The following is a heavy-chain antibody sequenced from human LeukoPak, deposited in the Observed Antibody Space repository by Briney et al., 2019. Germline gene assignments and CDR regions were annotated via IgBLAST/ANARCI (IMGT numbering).Heavy chain of an antibody. Sequence: GGSLRLSCAASGFTFSDYSMNWVRQAPGKGLEWVSSISSRSTYRYYADSVTGRFTISRDNAKNSLCLQMNSLRAEDTAVYYCARDMTTATTCYLQHWGQGTLVTVSS. V-gene: IGHV3-21*06. J-gene: IGHJ1*01. CDR3: ARDMTTATTCYLQH. CDR2: ISSRSTYR. D-gene: IGHD4-17*01. CDR1: GFTFSDYS.